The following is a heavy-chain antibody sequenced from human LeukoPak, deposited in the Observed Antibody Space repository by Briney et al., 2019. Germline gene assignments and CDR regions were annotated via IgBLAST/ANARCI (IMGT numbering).Heavy chain of an antibody. J-gene: IGHJ3*02. Sequence: SETLSLTCTVSGGSISSDAYYINWIRQTPGKGLECIGNISYTGRTSYNPSLKSRVTISVDTSQNQISLKLNSVTAADTAVYYCARDRRSGYYDSTDAFDIWGQGTMVTVSS. CDR1: GGSISSDAYY. CDR2: ISYTGRT. D-gene: IGHD3-22*01. CDR3: ARDRRSGYYDSTDAFDI. V-gene: IGHV4-39*07.